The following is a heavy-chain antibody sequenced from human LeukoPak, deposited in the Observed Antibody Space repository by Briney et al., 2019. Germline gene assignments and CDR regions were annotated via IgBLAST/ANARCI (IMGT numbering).Heavy chain of an antibody. J-gene: IGHJ4*02. Sequence: GGSLRLSCAASGFTFSSYAMSWVRQAPGKGLKWVSAISGSGGSTYYADSVKGRFTISRDNSKNTLYLQMNSLRAEDTAVYYCAKRVYYYDSSGYSGGFDYWGQGTLVTVSS. CDR2: ISGSGGST. D-gene: IGHD3-22*01. CDR1: GFTFSSYA. CDR3: AKRVYYYDSSGYSGGFDY. V-gene: IGHV3-23*01.